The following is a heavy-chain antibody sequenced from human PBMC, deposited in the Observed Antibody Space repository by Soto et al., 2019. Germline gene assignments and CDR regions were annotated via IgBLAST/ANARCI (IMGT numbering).Heavy chain of an antibody. CDR3: ARSDWFAP. CDR2: IKNDGTIT. J-gene: IGHJ5*02. V-gene: IGHV3-74*01. CDR1: GLTFSVYW. Sequence: EVQLVESGGGLVQPGGSLRLSCSASGLTFSVYWMHWVRQSPGKGLVWVSRIKNDGTITSYADYVKGRFTVSRDNAKNMLYLPMTDLRVEDTAVYYFARSDWFAPWGQGTPVTVSS.